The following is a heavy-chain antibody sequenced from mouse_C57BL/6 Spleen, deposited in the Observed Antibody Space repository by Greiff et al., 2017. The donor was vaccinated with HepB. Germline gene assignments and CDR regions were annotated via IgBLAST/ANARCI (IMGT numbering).Heavy chain of an antibody. V-gene: IGHV1-22*01. CDR1: GFTFTDYN. J-gene: IGHJ3*01. D-gene: IGHD2-3*01. Sequence: EVQLQQSGPELVKPGASVKMSCKASGFTFTDYNMHWVKQSHGKSLEWIGYINPNNGGTSYNQKFKGKATLTVNKSSSTAYMELRSLTSEDSAVYYCARDGYYEGFAYWGQGTLVTVSA. CDR3: ARDGYYEGFAY. CDR2: INPNNGGT.